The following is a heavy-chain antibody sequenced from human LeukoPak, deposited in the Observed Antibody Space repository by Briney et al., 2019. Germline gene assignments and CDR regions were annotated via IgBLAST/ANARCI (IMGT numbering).Heavy chain of an antibody. CDR1: GFTFDDYG. V-gene: IGHV3-20*04. CDR2: INWNGGST. Sequence: GGSLRLSXAASGFTFDDYGMSWVGQTPGKGLEWLSGINWNGGSTGYADSVKGRFTISRDNAKNSLYLQMNSLRAEDTALYYCARVLRFRGFDYWGQGTLVTVSS. D-gene: IGHD3-10*01. CDR3: ARVLRFRGFDY. J-gene: IGHJ4*02.